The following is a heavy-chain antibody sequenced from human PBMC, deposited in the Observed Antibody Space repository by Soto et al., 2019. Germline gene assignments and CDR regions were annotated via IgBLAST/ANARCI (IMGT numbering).Heavy chain of an antibody. J-gene: IGHJ5*02. CDR1: GGTFSSYA. D-gene: IGHD4-17*01. Sequence: ASVKVSCKASGGTFSSYAISWVRQAPGQGLEWMGGIIPIFGTANYAQKFQGRVTITADESTSTAYMELSSLRSEDTAAYYCARDEGYGGNSGWFDPWGQGTLVTVSS. CDR2: IIPIFGTA. V-gene: IGHV1-69*13. CDR3: ARDEGYGGNSGWFDP.